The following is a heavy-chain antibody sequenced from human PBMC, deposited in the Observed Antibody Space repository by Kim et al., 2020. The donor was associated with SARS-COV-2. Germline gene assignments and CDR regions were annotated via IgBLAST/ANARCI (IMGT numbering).Heavy chain of an antibody. V-gene: IGHV3-48*02. CDR1: GFTFSAYD. CDR3: VRDRMGGAFDI. J-gene: IGHJ3*02. D-gene: IGHD3-16*01. Sequence: WGSLRLSCATSGFTFSAYDMNWVRQAPGKGLEWLSFITKSSATIYYADSVQGRFTISRDNAKNSLYLQMNSLRDEDTALYYCVRDRMGGAFDIWGQGTMVTVSS. CDR2: ITKSSATI.